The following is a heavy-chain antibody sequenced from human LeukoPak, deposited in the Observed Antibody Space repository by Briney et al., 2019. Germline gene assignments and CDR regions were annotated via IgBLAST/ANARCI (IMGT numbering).Heavy chain of an antibody. V-gene: IGHV3-30*04. D-gene: IGHD1-26*01. CDR2: ISYDGSNK. CDR3: ARDRSGSYFTPSYYFDY. J-gene: IGHJ4*02. Sequence: GRSLRLSCAASGFTFSSYAMHWVRQAPGKGLEWVAVISYDGSNKYYADSVKGRFTISRDNSKNTLYLQMNSLRAEDTAVYYCARDRSGSYFTPSYYFDYWGQGTLVTVSS. CDR1: GFTFSSYA.